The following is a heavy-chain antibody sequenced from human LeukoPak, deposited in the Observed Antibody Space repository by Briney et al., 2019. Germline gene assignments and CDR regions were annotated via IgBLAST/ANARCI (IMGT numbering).Heavy chain of an antibody. Sequence: SETLSLTCAAYGGSFSGYYWSWIRQPPGKGLEWIGEINHSGSTNYNPSLKSRVTISVDTSKNQFSLKLSSVTAADTAVYYCARLNEIGGWSGLNWFDPWGQGTLVTVSS. V-gene: IGHV4-34*01. CDR3: ARLNEIGGWSGLNWFDP. CDR2: INHSGST. CDR1: GGSFSGYY. J-gene: IGHJ5*02. D-gene: IGHD6-19*01.